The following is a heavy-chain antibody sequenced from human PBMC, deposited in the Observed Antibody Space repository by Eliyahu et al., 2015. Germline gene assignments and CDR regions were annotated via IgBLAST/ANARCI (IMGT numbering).Heavy chain of an antibody. CDR3: AKAAYSSGWYEDY. CDR2: ISGSGDYT. D-gene: IGHD6-19*01. J-gene: IGHJ4*02. V-gene: IGHV3-23*01. Sequence: EVQLLESGGGLVQPGGXLRLXCAASGFXFSLXAMXWVRQAPGKGLEWVSTISGSGDYTYYADSVKGRFTIFRDNSKNTLYLQMNSLRAEDTTVYYCAKAAYSSGWYEDYWGQGTLVTVSS. CDR1: GFXFSLXA.